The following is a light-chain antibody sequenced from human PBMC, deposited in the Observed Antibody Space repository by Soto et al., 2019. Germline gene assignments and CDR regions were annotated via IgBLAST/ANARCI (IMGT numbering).Light chain of an antibody. V-gene: IGKV4-1*01. J-gene: IGKJ3*01. Sequence: DIVMTHSPDSLAESLGERATINCKSSQRVLSTSNNKNSLGWYQQKPGQAAKLLIYWASIRESGVPDRLSGSGSGTDFTHTISSLQAEYVAVYYCQQYYSTFPFAFGPGTKVEIK. CDR2: WAS. CDR1: QRVLSTSNNKNS. CDR3: QQYYSTFPFA.